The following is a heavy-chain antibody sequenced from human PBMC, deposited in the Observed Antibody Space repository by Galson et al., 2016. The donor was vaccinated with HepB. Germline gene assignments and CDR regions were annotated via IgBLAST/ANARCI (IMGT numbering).Heavy chain of an antibody. CDR1: GASISESTYY. D-gene: IGHD3-3*01. CDR3: AGYDFWNGHREFDL. Sequence: SETLSLTCIVSGASISESTYYWGWIRQPPGKGLEWIANIYRSGITYYNPPLKSRVTLSVDTSKNQFSLRLSSVTAAATAIYYCAGYDFWNGHREFDLWGQGTLVSVSS. V-gene: IGHV4-39*01. J-gene: IGHJ5*02. CDR2: IYRSGIT.